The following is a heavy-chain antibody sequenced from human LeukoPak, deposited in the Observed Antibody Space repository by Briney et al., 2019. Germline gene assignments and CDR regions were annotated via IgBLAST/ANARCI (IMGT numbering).Heavy chain of an antibody. V-gene: IGHV6-1*01. D-gene: IGHD2-2*02. CDR3: ARAVYCSSTSCYKFWFDP. CDR1: GDSVSSNSAA. Sequence: SQTLSLTCAISGDSVSSNSAAWNWIRQSPSRGLEWLGRTYYRSKWYNDYAVSVKSRITINPDTSKNQFSLQLNSVTPENTAVYYCARAVYCSSTSCYKFWFDPWGQGTLVTVSS. J-gene: IGHJ5*02. CDR2: TYYRSKWYN.